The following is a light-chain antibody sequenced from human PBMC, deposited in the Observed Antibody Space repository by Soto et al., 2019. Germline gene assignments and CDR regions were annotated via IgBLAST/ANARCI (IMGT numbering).Light chain of an antibody. Sequence: QSVLTQPRSVSGSPGQSVTISCTGTSGDVGGYNYVSWYQEHPGKAPKLMIYDVSKRPSGVPDRFSGSKSGNTASLTISGLQAEDEADYYCCSYAGSYTNYVFGTGTKV. CDR2: DVS. V-gene: IGLV2-11*01. J-gene: IGLJ1*01. CDR1: SGDVGGYNY. CDR3: CSYAGSYTNYV.